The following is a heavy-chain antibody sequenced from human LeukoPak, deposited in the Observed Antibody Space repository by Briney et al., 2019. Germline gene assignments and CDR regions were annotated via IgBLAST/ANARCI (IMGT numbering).Heavy chain of an antibody. D-gene: IGHD2/OR15-2a*01. Sequence: SETLSLTCTVSGGSISSGSSYWSWIRQPAGKGLEWIGRIYTSGYTNYKPSLQSRVTISVDPAKNQFSLKLSSVTAADTAVYYCTRGDNTWGQGTLVTVSS. CDR1: GGSISSGSSY. CDR2: IYTSGYT. CDR3: TRGDNT. V-gene: IGHV4-61*02. J-gene: IGHJ5*02.